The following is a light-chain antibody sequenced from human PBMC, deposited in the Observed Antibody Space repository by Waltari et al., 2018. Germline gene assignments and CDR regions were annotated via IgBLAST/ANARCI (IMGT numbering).Light chain of an antibody. V-gene: IGLV4-69*01. CDR3: ETGGFGIWV. Sequence: QLMLTQSPSASASLGASVKLTCPLSSRHTPYAIACPPVQPEKGPRYLMKVNSDGSHIKGDGIPDRFSGSSSGAERYLTISSLQSEDEADYYCETGGFGIWVFGGGTKLTVL. J-gene: IGLJ3*02. CDR1: SRHTPYA. CDR2: VNSDGSH.